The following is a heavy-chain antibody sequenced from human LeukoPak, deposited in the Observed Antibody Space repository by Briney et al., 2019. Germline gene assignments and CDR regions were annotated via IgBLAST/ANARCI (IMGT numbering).Heavy chain of an antibody. V-gene: IGHV3-53*01. CDR3: ARDPGRDAYSWYFDY. Sequence: PGGSLRLSCAASGFTFSSYAMHWVRQAPGKGLEWVSVIDSVGNTYYADSVMGRFTISRDNSKNTLYLQMNSLRADDAAVYYCARDPGRDAYSWYFDYWGQGTLVTVSS. D-gene: IGHD5-24*01. CDR1: GFTFSSYA. CDR2: IDSVGNT. J-gene: IGHJ4*02.